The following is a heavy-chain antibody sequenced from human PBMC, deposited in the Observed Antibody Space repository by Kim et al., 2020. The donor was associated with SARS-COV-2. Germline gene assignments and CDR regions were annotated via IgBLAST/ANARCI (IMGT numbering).Heavy chain of an antibody. CDR2: ISYDGSNK. J-gene: IGHJ4*02. CDR3: AKDLGYCSGGSCYPEYGFIY. Sequence: GGSLRLSCAASGFTFSSYGMHWVRQAPGKGLEWVAVISYDGSNKYYADSVKGRFTISRDNSKNTLYLQMNSLRAEDTAVYYCAKDLGYCSGGSCYPEYGFIYWGQGNLVTVSS. CDR1: GFTFSSYG. D-gene: IGHD2-15*01. V-gene: IGHV3-30*18.